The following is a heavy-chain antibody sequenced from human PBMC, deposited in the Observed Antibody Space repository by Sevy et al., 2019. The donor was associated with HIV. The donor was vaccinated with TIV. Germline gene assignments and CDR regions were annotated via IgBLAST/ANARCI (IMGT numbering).Heavy chain of an antibody. D-gene: IGHD3-10*01. CDR2: ISSSSSTI. CDR1: GFTFSSYS. J-gene: IGHJ4*02. V-gene: IGHV3-48*02. CDR3: ARLLGGSGSYYDFDY. Sequence: GGSLRLSCAASGFTFSSYSMNWVRQAPGKGLEWVSYISSSSSTIYYADSVKGGFTISRDNAKNSLYLQMNSLEDEDTAVYYCARLLGGSGSYYDFDYWGQGTLVTVSS.